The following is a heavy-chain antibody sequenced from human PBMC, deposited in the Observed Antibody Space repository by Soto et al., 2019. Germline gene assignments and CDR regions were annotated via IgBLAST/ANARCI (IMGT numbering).Heavy chain of an antibody. V-gene: IGHV4-39*01. CDR1: GGSISSSSYY. CDR3: ARHDLRYYYYGMDV. J-gene: IGHJ6*02. Sequence: QLQLQELGPGLVKPSETLSLTCTVSGGSISSSSYYWGWIRQPPGKGLEWIGSIYYSGSTYYNPSLKSRVTISVDTSKNQFSLKLSSVTAADTAVYYCARHDLRYYYYGMDVWGQGTTVTVSS. CDR2: IYYSGST.